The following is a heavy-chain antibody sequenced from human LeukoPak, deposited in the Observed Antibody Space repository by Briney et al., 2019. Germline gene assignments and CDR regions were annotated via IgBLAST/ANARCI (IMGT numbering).Heavy chain of an antibody. V-gene: IGHV3-43*02. J-gene: IGHJ4*02. D-gene: IGHD5-18*01. Sequence: GGSLRLSCAASGFTFDDYAMHWVRQAPGKGVEGVSLIRGDGVSTYYADSVKGRFTIFRDNNKNSLYLQMNSLRTEDTAFYYCAKDIGGYSYAADYWGQGTLVTVSS. CDR3: AKDIGGYSYAADY. CDR1: GFTFDDYA. CDR2: IRGDGVST.